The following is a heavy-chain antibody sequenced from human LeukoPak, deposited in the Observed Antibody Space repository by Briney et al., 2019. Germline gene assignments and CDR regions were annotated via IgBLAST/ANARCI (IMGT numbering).Heavy chain of an antibody. Sequence: SVKVSCKASGGTFSSYAISWVRQAPGQGLEWMGRIIPILGIANYAQKFQGRVTITADKSTSTAYMEPSSLRSEDTAVYYCAREYYDSSGYYANFDYWGQGTLVTVSS. V-gene: IGHV1-69*04. CDR2: IIPILGIA. J-gene: IGHJ4*02. D-gene: IGHD3-22*01. CDR3: AREYYDSSGYYANFDY. CDR1: GGTFSSYA.